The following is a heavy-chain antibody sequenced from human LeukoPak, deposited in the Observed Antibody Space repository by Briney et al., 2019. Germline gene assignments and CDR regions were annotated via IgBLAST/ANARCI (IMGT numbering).Heavy chain of an antibody. J-gene: IGHJ4*02. V-gene: IGHV3-30*18. CDR2: ISYDGSNK. CDR1: GFTFSSYG. Sequence: GRSLRLSCAASGFTFSSYGMHWVRQAPGKGLEWVAVISYDGSNKYYADSVKGRFTISRDNSKDTLYLQMNSLRAEDTAVYYCAKDLEILIAKNLGFDYWGQGTLVTVSS. CDR3: AKDLEILIAKNLGFDY. D-gene: IGHD5-24*01.